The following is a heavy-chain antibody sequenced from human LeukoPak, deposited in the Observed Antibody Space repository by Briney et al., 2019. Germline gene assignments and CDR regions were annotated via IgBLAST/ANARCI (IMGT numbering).Heavy chain of an antibody. CDR2: IKQDGGVI. J-gene: IGHJ3*02. V-gene: IGHV3-7*01. Sequence: GGSLRLSCAASGFSFSTHWMSWFRRAPGKGLEWVALIKQDGGVIHYVDSVKGRFTISRDNAKNSLSLQMNSLRADDTAVYYCAGDEGWTFDIWGQGTKVTVSS. D-gene: IGHD5-24*01. CDR1: GFSFSTHW. CDR3: AGDEGWTFDI.